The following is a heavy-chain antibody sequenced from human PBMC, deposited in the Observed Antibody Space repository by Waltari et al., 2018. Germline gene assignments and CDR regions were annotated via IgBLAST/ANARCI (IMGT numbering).Heavy chain of an antibody. CDR3: ARIVATAHYFDY. J-gene: IGHJ4*02. V-gene: IGHV5-51*01. CDR2: IYPGDSDT. Sequence: WVRQMPGKGLEWMGIIYPGDSDTRYSPSFQGQVTISADKSISTAYLQWSSLKASDTAMYYCARIVATAHYFDYWGQGTLVTVSS. D-gene: IGHD5-12*01.